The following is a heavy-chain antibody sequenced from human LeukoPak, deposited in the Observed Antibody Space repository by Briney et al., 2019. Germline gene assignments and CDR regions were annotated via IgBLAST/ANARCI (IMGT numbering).Heavy chain of an antibody. J-gene: IGHJ4*02. CDR3: ATSYDSSGYRNKYYFDY. Sequence: KPGESLKISCKGSGYSFTSYWIGWVRQMPGKGLEWMGIIYPGDSDTRYSPSFQGQVTISADKSISTAYLQWSSLKASDTAMYYCATSYDSSGYRNKYYFDYWGQGTLVTVSS. D-gene: IGHD3-22*01. V-gene: IGHV5-51*01. CDR2: IYPGDSDT. CDR1: GYSFTSYW.